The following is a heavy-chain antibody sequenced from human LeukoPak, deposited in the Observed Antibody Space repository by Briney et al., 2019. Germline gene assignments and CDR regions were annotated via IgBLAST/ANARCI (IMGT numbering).Heavy chain of an antibody. CDR3: ARRRWLHPHFDY. V-gene: IGHV4-34*01. Sequence: PSETLSLTCAVYGGSFSGYYWSWIRQPPGKGLEWIGEINHSGSTNHNPSLKSRVTISVDTSKNQFSLKLSSVTAADTAVYYCARRRWLHPHFDYWGQGTLVTVSS. J-gene: IGHJ4*02. CDR1: GGSFSGYY. D-gene: IGHD5-12*01. CDR2: INHSGST.